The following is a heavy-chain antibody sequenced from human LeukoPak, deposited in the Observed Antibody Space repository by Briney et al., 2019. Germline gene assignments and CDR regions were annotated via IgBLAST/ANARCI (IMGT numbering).Heavy chain of an antibody. Sequence: SETLSLTCTVSGGSISSYYWGWIRQPPGKGLEWIETIYYSGSTYYNPSLKSRVTISVDTSKNQFSLKLSSVTAADTAVYYCASSPNVGSWNYWGQGTLVTVSS. J-gene: IGHJ4*02. CDR3: ASSPNVGSWNY. D-gene: IGHD6-13*01. CDR2: IYYSGST. V-gene: IGHV4-39*01. CDR1: GGSISSYY.